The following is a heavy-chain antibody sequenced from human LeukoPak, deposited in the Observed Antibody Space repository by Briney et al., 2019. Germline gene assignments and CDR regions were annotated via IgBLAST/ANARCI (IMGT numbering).Heavy chain of an antibody. CDR2: IYTSGST. CDR1: GGSISSGSYY. V-gene: IGHV4-61*02. J-gene: IGHJ5*02. Sequence: SQTLSLTCTVPGGSISSGSYYCRWLRQPPGKGLEWIGRIYTSGSTNYNPSLKSRVTISVDTSKNQFSLKLSSVTAADTAVYYCASLRRVTVTNSYNWFDPWGQGTLVTVSS. CDR3: ASLRRVTVTNSYNWFDP. D-gene: IGHD4-17*01.